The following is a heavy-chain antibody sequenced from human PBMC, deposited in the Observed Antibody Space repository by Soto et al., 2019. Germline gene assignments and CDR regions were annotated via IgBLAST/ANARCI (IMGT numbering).Heavy chain of an antibody. D-gene: IGHD1-26*01. Sequence: QVQLVESGGGVVQPGRSLRLSCAASGFTFSSYGMHWVRQAPGKGLEWVAVISYDGSNKYYADSVKGRFTISRDNSKNTLYLQMNSLRAEDTAVYYCAKGFLRELLTFDHWGQGTLVTVSS. J-gene: IGHJ4*02. CDR2: ISYDGSNK. V-gene: IGHV3-30*18. CDR1: GFTFSSYG. CDR3: AKGFLRELLTFDH.